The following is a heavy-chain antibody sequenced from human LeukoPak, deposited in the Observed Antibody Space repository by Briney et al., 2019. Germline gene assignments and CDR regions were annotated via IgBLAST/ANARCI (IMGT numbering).Heavy chain of an antibody. CDR3: ARDLGGGRFDF. CDR1: GFIFSTYT. Sequence: PGGSLRLSCAASGFIFSTYTMNWVRQAPGKGLEWVSSISSSSSYIYYADSVKGRVTISRDNAKNSLYLQMNSLRADDTAVYYCARDLGGGRFDFSGQGTLVTVSS. J-gene: IGHJ4*02. D-gene: IGHD3-16*01. V-gene: IGHV3-21*01. CDR2: ISSSSSYI.